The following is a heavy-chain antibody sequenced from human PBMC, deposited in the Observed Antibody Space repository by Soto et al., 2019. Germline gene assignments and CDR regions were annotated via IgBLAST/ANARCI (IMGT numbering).Heavy chain of an antibody. J-gene: IGHJ3*02. Sequence: GGSLRLSCAASGFSFSSYAMSWVRQALGEGLECVSAISSGGGSTYYADSVKGRFTISRDNSKNTLYLQMNSLRAEDTAVYYCAKGTGYAFDIWGQGTMVTVSS. CDR2: ISSGGGST. D-gene: IGHD1-1*01. V-gene: IGHV3-23*01. CDR3: AKGTGYAFDI. CDR1: GFSFSSYA.